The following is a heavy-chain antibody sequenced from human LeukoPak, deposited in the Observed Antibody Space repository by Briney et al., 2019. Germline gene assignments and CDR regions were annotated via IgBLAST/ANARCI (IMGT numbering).Heavy chain of an antibody. CDR3: ARARLPVLPFYDY. CDR2: ISYDGSNK. CDR1: GFTFSSYA. V-gene: IGHV3-30-3*01. J-gene: IGHJ4*02. D-gene: IGHD3-3*02. Sequence: GRSLRLSCAASGFTFSSYAMHWVRQAPGKGLEWVAVISYDGSNKYYADSVKGRFTISRDNSKNTLYLQMNSLRAEDTAVYYCARARLPVLPFYDYWGQGTLVTVSS.